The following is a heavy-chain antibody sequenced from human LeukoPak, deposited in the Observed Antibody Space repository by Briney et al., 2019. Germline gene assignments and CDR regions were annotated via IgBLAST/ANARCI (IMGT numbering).Heavy chain of an antibody. D-gene: IGHD7-27*01. CDR1: GRSISSYY. J-gene: IGHJ4*02. CDR3: ARNRWGLDD. CDR2: GHYSGST. Sequence: SETLSLTCNVAGRSISSYYWTWIRQPPGKGLEWIGFGHYSGSTNYNPSLRSRVTVSVDTSGNQFSLRLTSVTAADTAVYYCARNRWGLDDWGQGTLVTVSS. V-gene: IGHV4-59*01.